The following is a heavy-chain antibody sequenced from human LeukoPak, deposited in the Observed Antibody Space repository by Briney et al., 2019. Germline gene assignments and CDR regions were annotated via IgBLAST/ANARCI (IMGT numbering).Heavy chain of an antibody. J-gene: IGHJ4*02. CDR3: ARDRGYCSSTSCSPLH. CDR1: GGTFSSHP. V-gene: IGHV1-69*13. Sequence: ASVKVSCKASGGTFSSHPFTWVRQAPGQGLEWMGEITPIFGSANYAQRFQGRVTITADESTSTVYMELSSLRSEDTAVYYCARDRGYCSSTSCSPLHWGQGTLVTVSS. D-gene: IGHD2-2*01. CDR2: ITPIFGSA.